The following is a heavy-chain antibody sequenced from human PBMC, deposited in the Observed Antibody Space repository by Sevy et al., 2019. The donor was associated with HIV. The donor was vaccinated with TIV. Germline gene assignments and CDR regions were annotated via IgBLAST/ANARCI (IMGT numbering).Heavy chain of an antibody. J-gene: IGHJ4*02. CDR2: ISGSGGSGDKT. CDR3: ARKYDSSGYFDY. D-gene: IGHD3-22*01. V-gene: IGHV3-23*01. CDR1: GFTFSNYA. Sequence: GGSLILSCAASGFTFSNYAMNWVRQAPGKGLEWVSGISGSGGSGDKTNYADSVKGRFTISRDDSKNSLYLQLNSLRAEDTAIYYCARKYDSSGYFDYWGQGTLVTVSS.